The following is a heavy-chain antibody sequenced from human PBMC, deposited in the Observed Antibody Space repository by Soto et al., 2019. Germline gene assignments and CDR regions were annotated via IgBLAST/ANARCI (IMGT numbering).Heavy chain of an antibody. Sequence: GGSLRLSCAASGLTVSSNYMSWVRQAPGKGLEWVSVIHSGGSTFYADSVKGRFTISRDNSRNTLSLQMNGLRAEDTAVYYCAGTLVRGLPFDPWGQGTLVTSPQ. J-gene: IGHJ5*02. D-gene: IGHD3-10*01. V-gene: IGHV3-66*01. CDR2: IHSGGST. CDR1: GLTVSSNY. CDR3: AGTLVRGLPFDP.